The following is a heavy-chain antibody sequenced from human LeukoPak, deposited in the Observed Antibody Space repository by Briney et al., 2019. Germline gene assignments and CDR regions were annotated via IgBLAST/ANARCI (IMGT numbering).Heavy chain of an antibody. CDR2: ISGSGGST. D-gene: IGHD2-2*01. CDR3: AKGISSTSCFDY. J-gene: IGHJ4*03. Sequence: GGSLRLSCAASGFTFSSYAMSWVRQAPGQGLEWVSAISGSGGSTYYADSVKGRFTISRDNSKNTLYLRVNSLRAEYTAVYYCAKGISSTSCFDYWGQGTMVTVSS. CDR1: GFTFSSYA. V-gene: IGHV3-23*01.